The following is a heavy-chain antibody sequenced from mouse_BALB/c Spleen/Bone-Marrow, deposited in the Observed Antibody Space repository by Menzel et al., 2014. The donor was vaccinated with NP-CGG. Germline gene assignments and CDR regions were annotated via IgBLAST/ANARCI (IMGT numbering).Heavy chain of an antibody. CDR2: ILPGNGDT. CDR3: VRFHYYFDY. CDR1: GYTFSRYW. V-gene: IGHV1-9*01. J-gene: IGHJ2*01. Sequence: VQLQQSGAELMKPGASVKISCKATGYTFSRYWIEWVKQRPGHGLKWIGEILPGNGDTNYNENFKGKATFTADTSSNTAYMQLSSLTSEDSAVYYCVRFHYYFDYWGQGTTLTVSS.